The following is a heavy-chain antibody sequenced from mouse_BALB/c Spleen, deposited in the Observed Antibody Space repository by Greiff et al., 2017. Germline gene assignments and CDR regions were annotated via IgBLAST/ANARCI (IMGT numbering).Heavy chain of an antibody. V-gene: IGHV1S135*01. D-gene: IGHD2-4*01. CDR1: GYSFTDYN. J-gene: IGHJ3*01. CDR2: IDPYNGGT. CDR3: ARERSTMNTKGLAY. Sequence: EVQGVESGPELVKPGASVKVSCKASGYSFTDYNMYWVKQSHGKSLEWIGYIDPYNGGTSYNQKFKGKATLTVDNSSSTAFMHINSLTSEDSAVYYSARERSTMNTKGLAYWGQGTLVTVSA.